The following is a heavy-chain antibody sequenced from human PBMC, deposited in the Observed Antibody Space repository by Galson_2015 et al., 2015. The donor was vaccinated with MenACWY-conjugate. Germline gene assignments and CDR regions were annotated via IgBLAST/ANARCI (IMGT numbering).Heavy chain of an antibody. CDR1: GYTFTTYW. J-gene: IGHJ4*02. V-gene: IGHV5-51*01. Sequence: SGAEVKQPGESLKISCTGSGYTFTTYWIAWVRQMPGKGLEWMGIIYPGDSDTRYSPSFQGLVTISADKSITTAYLQWSSLKASDTAIYYCARHRDGYTNDYWGQGTLVTVSS. CDR3: ARHRDGYTNDY. CDR2: IYPGDSDT. D-gene: IGHD5-24*01.